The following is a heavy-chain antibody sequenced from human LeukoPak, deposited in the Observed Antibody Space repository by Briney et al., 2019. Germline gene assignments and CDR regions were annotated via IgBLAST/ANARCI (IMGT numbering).Heavy chain of an antibody. Sequence: SETLSLTCTVSGGSISSYYWSWIRQPPGKGLEWIGYIYYSGSTNYNPSLKSRVTISVDTSKNQFSLKLSSVTAADTAAYYCARLSIVGATVDYWGQGTLVTVSS. D-gene: IGHD1-26*01. CDR2: IYYSGST. V-gene: IGHV4-59*08. CDR3: ARLSIVGATVDY. J-gene: IGHJ4*02. CDR1: GGSISSYY.